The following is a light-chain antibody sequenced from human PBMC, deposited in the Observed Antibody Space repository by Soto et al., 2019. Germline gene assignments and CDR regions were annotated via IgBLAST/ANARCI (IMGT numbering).Light chain of an antibody. CDR3: QQCYSSPPA. V-gene: IGKV4-1*01. CDR1: QSVLYSSNNKNY. J-gene: IGKJ2*01. Sequence: DIVMTQSPDSLAVSLGERATINCKPSQSVLYSSNNKNYLAWYQQKPGQPPKLLIYWASTRESGVPDRFSGSGSGTDFTLTISSLQAEDVAVYYCQQCYSSPPAFGQGTKLEIK. CDR2: WAS.